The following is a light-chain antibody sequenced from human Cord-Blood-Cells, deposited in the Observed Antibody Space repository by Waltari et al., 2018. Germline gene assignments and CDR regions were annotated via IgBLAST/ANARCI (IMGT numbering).Light chain of an antibody. CDR3: AAWDDSLSGWV. Sequence: QSVLTQPPSASGTPGERVTISCSGRSSNIGSTYVYWYQQLPGTAPKLLIDRNNQRPSGVPDRFSGSKSGTSASLAISGLRSEDEADYYCAAWDDSLSGWVFGGGTKLTVL. CDR2: RNN. J-gene: IGLJ3*02. V-gene: IGLV1-47*01. CDR1: SSNIGSTY.